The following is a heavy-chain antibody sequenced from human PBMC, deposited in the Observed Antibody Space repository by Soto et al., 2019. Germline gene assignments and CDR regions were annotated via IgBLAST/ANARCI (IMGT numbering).Heavy chain of an antibody. V-gene: IGHV4-38-2*02. CDR2: VYQSGTA. D-gene: IGHD5-12*01. Sequence: SETLSLTCVVSNSSIISNYYWGWIRQPPGKGLEWIGIVYQSGTAFYNPSLKSRVTMSIDMSEDQFSLRLTSVTAADTAVYYRTRERYGDYAVDSWGHGTLVTVSS. J-gene: IGHJ5*01. CDR1: NSSIISNYY. CDR3: TRERYGDYAVDS.